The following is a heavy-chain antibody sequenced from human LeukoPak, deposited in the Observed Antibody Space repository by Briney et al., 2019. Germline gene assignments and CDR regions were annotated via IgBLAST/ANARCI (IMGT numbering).Heavy chain of an antibody. CDR2: ISWNSETI. Sequence: QSGGSLRLSCAASGFTFSSYAMNWVRQAPGEGLEWVSGISWNSETIDYADSVKGRFTISRDNAKNFLYLQMNSLRPEDTALYLKEARSDGDYFDPWGQGTLVTVSS. J-gene: IGHJ5*02. CDR3: EARSDGDYFDP. D-gene: IGHD4-17*01. CDR1: GFTFSSYA. V-gene: IGHV3-9*01.